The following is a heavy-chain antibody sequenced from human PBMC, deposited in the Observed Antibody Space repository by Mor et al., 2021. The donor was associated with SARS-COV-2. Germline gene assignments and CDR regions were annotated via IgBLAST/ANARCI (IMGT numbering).Heavy chain of an antibody. Sequence: LEWSARIYYSGSTYYNPSLKSRVTISVDTSKNQFSLKLSSVTAADTAVYYCARDLDSSGSYYYYGRDVWGQGTTVTVSS. V-gene: IGHV4-39*07. J-gene: IGHJ6*02. CDR3: ARDLDSSGSYYYYGRDV. CDR2: IYYSGST. D-gene: IGHD6-19*01.